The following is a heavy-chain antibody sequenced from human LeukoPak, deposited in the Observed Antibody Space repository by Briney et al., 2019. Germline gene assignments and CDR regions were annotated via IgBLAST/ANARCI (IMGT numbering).Heavy chain of an antibody. V-gene: IGHV1-2*02. D-gene: IGHD3-22*01. J-gene: IGHJ3*02. CDR1: GYTFTSYY. CDR3: ARAGVWDYSDSSGYHNAAFDI. CDR2: INPSSGGT. Sequence: ASVKVSCKASGYTFTSYYMHWVRQAPGQGLEWMGWINPSSGGTNYAQKFQGRVTVTRDTSISTAYMDLSRLRSDDTAVYYCARAGVWDYSDSSGYHNAAFDIWGQGTMVTVSS.